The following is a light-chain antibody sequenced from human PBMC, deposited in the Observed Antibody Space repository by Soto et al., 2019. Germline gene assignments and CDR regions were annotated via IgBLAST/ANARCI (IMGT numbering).Light chain of an antibody. J-gene: IGKJ5*01. CDR3: QQYNKWPPST. CDR1: QSVSSN. V-gene: IGKV3-15*01. Sequence: DIVMTQSPVPLSVSPGERATLSCRALQSVSSNLAWYQQKPGQAPRLLIYGASTRVTGIPGTFSGSGSGTELPHSISSLQSEDFAFYYCQQYNKWPPSTFGKGTRLEMK. CDR2: GAS.